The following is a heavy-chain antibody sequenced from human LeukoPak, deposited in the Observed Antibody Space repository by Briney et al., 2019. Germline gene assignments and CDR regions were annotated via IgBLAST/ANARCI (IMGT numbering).Heavy chain of an antibody. CDR2: ISPSGGST. D-gene: IGHD6-13*01. Sequence: ASVKVSCKASGYTSTSYYMHWVRQAPGQGLEWMGIISPSGGSTSYAQKFQGRVTMTRDMSTSTVYMELSSLRSEDTAVYYCARDSSSWYGYFQHWGQGTLVTVSS. CDR1: GYTSTSYY. CDR3: ARDSSSWYGYFQH. J-gene: IGHJ1*01. V-gene: IGHV1-46*01.